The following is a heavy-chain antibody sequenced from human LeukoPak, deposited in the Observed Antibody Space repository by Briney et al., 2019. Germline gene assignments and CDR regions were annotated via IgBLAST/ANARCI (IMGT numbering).Heavy chain of an antibody. CDR3: ATPGKYCSSTSCYYYYGMDV. CDR2: IIPIFGTA. D-gene: IGHD2-2*01. CDR1: GGTFSSYA. J-gene: IGHJ6*04. Sequence: GASVQVSCKASGGTFSSYAISWVRQAPGQGLEWMGGIIPIFGTANYAQKFQGRVTITADESTSTAYMELSSLRSEDTAVYYCATPGKYCSSTSCYYYYGMDVWGKGTTVTVSS. V-gene: IGHV1-69*13.